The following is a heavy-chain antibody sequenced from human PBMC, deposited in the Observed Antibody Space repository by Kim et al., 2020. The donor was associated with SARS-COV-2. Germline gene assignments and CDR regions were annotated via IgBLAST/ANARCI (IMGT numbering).Heavy chain of an antibody. Sequence: SETLSLTCAVYGGSFSGYYWSWIRQPPGKGLEWIGEINHSGSTNYNPSLKSRVTISVDTSKNQFSLKLSSVTAADTAVYYCARMRRWLQWGQGTLVTVSS. CDR1: GGSFSGYY. CDR3: ARMRRWLQ. V-gene: IGHV4-34*01. D-gene: IGHD5-12*01. CDR2: INHSGST. J-gene: IGHJ4*02.